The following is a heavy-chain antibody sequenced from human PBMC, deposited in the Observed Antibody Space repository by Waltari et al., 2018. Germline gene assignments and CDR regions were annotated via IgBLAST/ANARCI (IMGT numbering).Heavy chain of an antibody. D-gene: IGHD3-9*01. J-gene: IGHJ6*02. Sequence: QVQLQESGPGLVKPSETLSLTCTVSGGSISSYYWSWIRPPPGKGLGWIGYIYYSGSTNYNPSLKSRVTISLDTSKNQFSLKLSSVTAADTAVYYCARLSGDILTGYYHPWYYGMDVWGQGTTVTVSS. CDR2: IYYSGST. V-gene: IGHV4-59*01. CDR1: GGSISSYY. CDR3: ARLSGDILTGYYHPWYYGMDV.